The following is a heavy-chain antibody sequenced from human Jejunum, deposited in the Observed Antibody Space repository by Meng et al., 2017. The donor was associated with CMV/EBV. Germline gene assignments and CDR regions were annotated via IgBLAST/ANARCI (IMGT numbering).Heavy chain of an antibody. CDR2: FYSSDTY. CDR3: ARGPGASTREGFDY. V-gene: IGHV4-4*07. D-gene: IGHD1-26*01. J-gene: IGHJ4*02. CDR1: GGSVNNYY. Sequence: QEQLQGSGPCLVKPSGTLSLTCTVSGGSVNNYYWSWIRQSAGKGLEWIGRFYSSDTYNYHPSLDSRVTMSLDTSKNQFSLNLRSVTAADTATYYCARGPGASTREGFDYWGLGTLVTVSS.